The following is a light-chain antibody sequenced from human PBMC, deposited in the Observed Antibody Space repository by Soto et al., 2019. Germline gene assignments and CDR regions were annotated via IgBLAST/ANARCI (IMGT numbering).Light chain of an antibody. CDR1: SSNVGSYKL. V-gene: IGLV2-23*02. CDR3: CSSGGSPTYV. CDR2: EVN. J-gene: IGLJ1*01. Sequence: QSALTQPASVSGSPGQSITISCTGTSSNVGSYKLVSWYQQHPGKAPTLMIFEVNKRPSVVSNRFSGSKSGNTASLTISGRKVEDEADYYCCSSGGSPTYVFGTGTKLTVL.